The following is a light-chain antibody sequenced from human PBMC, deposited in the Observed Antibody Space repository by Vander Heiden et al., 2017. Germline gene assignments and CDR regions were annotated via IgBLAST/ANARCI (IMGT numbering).Light chain of an antibody. J-gene: IGKJ4*01. V-gene: IGKV1-5*03. CDR2: KAS. CDR3: QQYNSYPLT. Sequence: DIQMTQSPSTLSASVGDRVTITCRASQSISSWLAWYQQKPGKAPKLLIYKASSLESGVPSRCSGSGSGTEVTLTISSLQPDDFATYYCQQYNSYPLTFGGGTKVEIK. CDR1: QSISSW.